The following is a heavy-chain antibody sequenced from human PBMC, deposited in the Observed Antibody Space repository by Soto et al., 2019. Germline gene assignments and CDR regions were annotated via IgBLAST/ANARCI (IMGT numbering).Heavy chain of an antibody. Sequence: QVQLVESGGGVVQPGRSLRLSCAASGFTFSSYGMHWARQAPGKGLEWVAVISYDGSNKYYADSVKGRFTISRDNSKNTLYLQMNSLRAEDTAVYYCAKDLWGSGSPFDYWGQGTLVTVSS. CDR1: GFTFSSYG. CDR3: AKDLWGSGSPFDY. V-gene: IGHV3-30*18. J-gene: IGHJ4*02. CDR2: ISYDGSNK. D-gene: IGHD3-16*01.